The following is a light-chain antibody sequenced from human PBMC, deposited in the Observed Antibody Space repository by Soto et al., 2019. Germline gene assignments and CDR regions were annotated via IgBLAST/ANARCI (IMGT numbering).Light chain of an antibody. V-gene: IGKV1-33*01. CDR1: QDISNY. CDR2: DAS. Sequence: DIQMTQSPSSLSASVGDRVTITCQASQDISNYLNWYQQKPGKAPKLLIYDASNLETGVPSRFSGSGSGTDFTFTISILQPEDIETYYCQQYDNLPRVTFGPGTKVDIK. CDR3: QQYDNLPRVT. J-gene: IGKJ3*01.